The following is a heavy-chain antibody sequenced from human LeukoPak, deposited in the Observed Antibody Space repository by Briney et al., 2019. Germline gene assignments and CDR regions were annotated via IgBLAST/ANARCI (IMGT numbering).Heavy chain of an antibody. CDR1: GGSISSSSYY. Sequence: PSETLSLTCTVSGGSISSSSYYWGWIRQPPGKGLEWIGSIYYSGSTYYNPSLKSRVTISVDTSKNQFSLKLSSVTAADTAVYYCARHAATIFGVVTRFDYWGQGTLVTVSS. CDR3: ARHAATIFGVVTRFDY. J-gene: IGHJ4*02. V-gene: IGHV4-39*01. D-gene: IGHD3-3*01. CDR2: IYYSGST.